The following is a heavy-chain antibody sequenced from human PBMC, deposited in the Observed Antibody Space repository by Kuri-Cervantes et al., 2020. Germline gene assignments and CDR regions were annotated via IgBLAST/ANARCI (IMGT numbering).Heavy chain of an antibody. V-gene: IGHV4-61*01. CDR2: IYYSGST. D-gene: IGHD6-13*01. J-gene: IGHJ5*02. CDR3: ARMSSSWFDP. Sequence: SETLSLTCTVSGGSVTSRNYYWSWIRQPPGKGLEWIGYIYYSGSTNYNPSLKSRVTISVDTSKNQFSLKLSSVTAADTAVYYCARMSSSWFDPWGQGTLVTVSS. CDR1: GGSVTSRNYY.